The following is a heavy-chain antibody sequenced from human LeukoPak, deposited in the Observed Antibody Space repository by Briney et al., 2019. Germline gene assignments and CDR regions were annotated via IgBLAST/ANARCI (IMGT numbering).Heavy chain of an antibody. V-gene: IGHV3-21*04. CDR2: ISSSSSYI. J-gene: IGHJ3*02. D-gene: IGHD2-2*02. Sequence: PGGSLRLSCAASGFTFSSYSMNWVRQAPGKGLEWVSSISSSSSYIYYADSVKGRFTISRDNAKNSLYLQMNSLRAEDTALYYCAKDSYGYCSSTSCYKSVAFDIWGQGTMVTVSS. CDR3: AKDSYGYCSSTSCYKSVAFDI. CDR1: GFTFSSYS.